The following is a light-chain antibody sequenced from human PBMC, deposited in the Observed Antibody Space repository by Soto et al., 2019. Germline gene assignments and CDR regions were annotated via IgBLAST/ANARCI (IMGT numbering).Light chain of an antibody. V-gene: IGKV4-1*01. Sequence: DIVMTQSPDSLAVSLGERATINCKSRQSVLYSSNNKNYLAWYQQKPDQPPKLLIYWASTRESGVPDRFSGSGSGTDFTLTISSLQAEDVAVYYCQQYYTIPYTFGQGTKLEIK. J-gene: IGKJ2*01. CDR3: QQYYTIPYT. CDR2: WAS. CDR1: QSVLYSSNNKNY.